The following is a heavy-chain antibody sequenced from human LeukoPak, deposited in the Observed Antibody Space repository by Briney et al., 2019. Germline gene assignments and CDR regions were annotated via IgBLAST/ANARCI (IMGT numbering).Heavy chain of an antibody. CDR2: IFYSGNT. CDR1: GGYISSYY. D-gene: IGHD2-15*01. CDR3: ARLDIIVVNGGAFDI. J-gene: IGHJ3*02. V-gene: IGHV4-59*08. Sequence: SETLSLTCTVSGGYISSYYWSWIRHPPGKGLEWIGYIFYSGNTNYNPSLKSRVTIEIDTSKNQFSLKLSSVTAADTAVYYCARLDIIVVNGGAFDIWGQGTMVTVSS.